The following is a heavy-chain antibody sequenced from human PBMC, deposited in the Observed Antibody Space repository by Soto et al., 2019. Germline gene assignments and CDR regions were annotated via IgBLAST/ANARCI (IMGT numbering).Heavy chain of an antibody. CDR1: GCTFSSYA. Sequence: GASVKVSCKASGCTFSSYATSWVRQAPGQGLEWMGGIIPSFGKANYAQKFQGRVTITADESTSTAYMELSSLRSEDTAVYYCARHPYSGRYYGLDAFDIWGQGTMVTVSS. CDR2: IIPSFGKA. D-gene: IGHD1-26*01. V-gene: IGHV1-69*13. J-gene: IGHJ3*02. CDR3: ARHPYSGRYYGLDAFDI.